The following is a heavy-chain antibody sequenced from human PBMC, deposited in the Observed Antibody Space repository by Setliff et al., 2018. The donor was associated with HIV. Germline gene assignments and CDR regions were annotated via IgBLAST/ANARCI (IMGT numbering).Heavy chain of an antibody. Sequence: PGGSLRLSCAASGFTFEDYGMSWVRQVPGKGLEWVSAIGGSTGSTYYADSVKGRFTISTDNSKNTLYLQMNSLRAEDTAVYYCAKPLTQWGVSPYHYAVDVWGQGTTVTVS. CDR3: AKPLTQWGVSPYHYAVDV. CDR1: GFTFEDYG. D-gene: IGHD1-26*01. V-gene: IGHV3-23*01. J-gene: IGHJ6*02. CDR2: IGGSTGST.